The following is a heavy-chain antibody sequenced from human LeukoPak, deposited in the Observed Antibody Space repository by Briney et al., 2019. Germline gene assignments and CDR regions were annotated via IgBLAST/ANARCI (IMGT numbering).Heavy chain of an antibody. D-gene: IGHD5-12*01. J-gene: IGHJ4*02. CDR3: ATVIPMVVAPNRPLDY. Sequence: RASVKVSCKVSGYTLTELSMHWVRQAPGKGLEWMGGFDPEDGETIYAQKFQGRVTMTEDTSTDTAYMELSSLRSEDTAVYYCATVIPMVVAPNRPLDYWGQGTLVTVSS. CDR1: GYTLTELS. V-gene: IGHV1-24*01. CDR2: FDPEDGET.